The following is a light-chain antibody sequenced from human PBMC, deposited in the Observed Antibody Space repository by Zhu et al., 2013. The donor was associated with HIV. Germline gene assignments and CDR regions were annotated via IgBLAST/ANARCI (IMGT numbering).Light chain of an antibody. CDR2: ASS. CDR3: LQDYNYPPT. J-gene: IGKJ1*01. V-gene: IGKV1-27*01. Sequence: DIQMTQSPSSLSASVGDRVTITCRASQDISTYVAWYQQKPGKVPELLIYASSTLQSGDPSRFSGTGSGTEFTLTITSLQPDDFASYYCLQDYNYPPTFGQGTKVEVK. CDR1: QDISTY.